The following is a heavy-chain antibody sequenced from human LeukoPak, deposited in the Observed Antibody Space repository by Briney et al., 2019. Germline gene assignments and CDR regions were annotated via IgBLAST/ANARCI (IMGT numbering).Heavy chain of an antibody. D-gene: IGHD4-17*01. Sequence: ASVKVSCKASGYTFTSYGISWVRQAPGQGLEWMGWISAYNGNTNYAQKLQGRVTMTTDTSTSTAHMELRSLRSDDTAVYYCVRDATVTSLFDYWGQGTLVTVSS. CDR1: GYTFTSYG. CDR3: VRDATVTSLFDY. V-gene: IGHV1-18*01. J-gene: IGHJ4*02. CDR2: ISAYNGNT.